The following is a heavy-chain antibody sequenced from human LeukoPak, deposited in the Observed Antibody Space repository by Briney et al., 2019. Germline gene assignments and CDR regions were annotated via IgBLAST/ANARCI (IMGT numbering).Heavy chain of an antibody. D-gene: IGHD6-13*01. V-gene: IGHV3-23*01. J-gene: IGHJ4*02. CDR2: ISGSGGST. Sequence: GGSLRLSCAASGFTFSSYAMSWVCQAPGKGLEWVSAISGSGGSTYYADSVKGRFTISRDNSKNTLYLQMNSLRAEDTAVYYCAKSMRIAAAGTGVDYWGQGTLVTVSS. CDR1: GFTFSSYA. CDR3: AKSMRIAAAGTGVDY.